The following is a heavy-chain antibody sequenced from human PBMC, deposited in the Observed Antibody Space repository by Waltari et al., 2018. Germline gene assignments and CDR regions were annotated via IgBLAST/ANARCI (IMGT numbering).Heavy chain of an antibody. J-gene: IGHJ5*02. CDR3: ARGSDVVEVPAANGVVIGP. Sequence: EVQLVESGGGLVQPGGSLRLSCIASGFPFSNYWMHWVRRSPGRGLVGSGRISSDGNKANYADSVQGRFAISRDSAKNILYLQMSNLRADDAALYYCARGSDVVEVPAANGVVIGPWGQGTLVTVSS. CDR1: GFPFSNYW. CDR2: ISSDGNKA. D-gene: IGHD2-2*01. V-gene: IGHV3-74*01.